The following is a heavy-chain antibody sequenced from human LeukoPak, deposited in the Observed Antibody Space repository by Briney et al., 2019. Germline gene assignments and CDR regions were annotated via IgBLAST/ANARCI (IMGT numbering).Heavy chain of an antibody. D-gene: IGHD2-15*01. CDR1: GFTVSSSY. Sequence: GSLRLSFSASGFTVSSSYLYWVRQAPGKGLEWVSFFYRGDSTYYAESVRGRFTFSRDNSKNTLYLLMNSLIPEDTAVYYCAREVVSIPSYFESWGQGTLVTVSS. V-gene: IGHV3-53*01. CDR2: FYRGDST. J-gene: IGHJ4*02. CDR3: AREVVSIPSYFES.